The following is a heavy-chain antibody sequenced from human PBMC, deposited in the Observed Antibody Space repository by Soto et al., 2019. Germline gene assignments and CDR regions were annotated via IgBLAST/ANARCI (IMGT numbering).Heavy chain of an antibody. D-gene: IGHD3-16*01. J-gene: IGHJ5*02. Sequence: PSETLSLTCAVYGESFSVYHWTWIRQPPGKGLEWIGEINLSGSTNYNPSLKSRVTISVDTSKNQFSLKLSSVTAADTAVYYSARVLVTYGGIRLQDNWFDTWGQGNLVTVSS. CDR1: GESFSVYH. CDR2: INLSGST. V-gene: IGHV4-34*01. CDR3: ARVLVTYGGIRLQDNWFDT.